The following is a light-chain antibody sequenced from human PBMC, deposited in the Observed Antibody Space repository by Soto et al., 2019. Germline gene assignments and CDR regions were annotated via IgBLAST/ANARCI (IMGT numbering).Light chain of an antibody. J-gene: IGLJ1*01. V-gene: IGLV2-14*01. CDR3: SSYTSSSTLV. Sequence: LTQPGSVSGSPGQSITISCTGTSSDVGGYNYVSWYQQHPGKAPKLMIYEVSNRPSGVSNRFSGSKSGNTASLTISGLQAEDEADYYCSSYTSSSTLVFGTGTKVTVL. CDR1: SSDVGGYNY. CDR2: EVS.